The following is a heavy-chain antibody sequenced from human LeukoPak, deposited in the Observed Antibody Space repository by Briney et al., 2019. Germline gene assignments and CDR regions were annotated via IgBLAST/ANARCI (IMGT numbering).Heavy chain of an antibody. CDR3: ARGLWFGESVPTSD. J-gene: IGHJ4*02. CDR2: INPNSSAT. V-gene: IGHV1-2*04. D-gene: IGHD3-10*01. Sequence: GASVKVSCKASGYSFTGYYLHWVRQAPGQGLEWMGWINPNSSATNFAQKFQGWVTMTRDTSISTAYMELSRLRSEDTAVYYCARGLWFGESVPTSDWGQGTLVTVSS. CDR1: GYSFTGYY.